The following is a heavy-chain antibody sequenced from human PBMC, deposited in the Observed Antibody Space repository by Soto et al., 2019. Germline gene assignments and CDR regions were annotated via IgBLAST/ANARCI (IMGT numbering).Heavy chain of an antibody. CDR2: INPNSGGT. CDR1: GYTFTGYY. CDR3: ARGVTTTPSPSFDY. Sequence: ASVKVSCKASGYTFTGYYMHWVRQAPGQGLEWMGWINPNSGGTNYAQKFQGWVTMTRDTSISTAYMELSRLRSDDTAVYYCARGVTTTPSPSFDYWGQGTPVTVSS. V-gene: IGHV1-2*04. D-gene: IGHD2-15*01. J-gene: IGHJ4*02.